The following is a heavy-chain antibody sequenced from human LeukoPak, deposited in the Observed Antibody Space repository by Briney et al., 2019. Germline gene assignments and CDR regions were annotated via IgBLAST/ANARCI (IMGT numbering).Heavy chain of an antibody. D-gene: IGHD4-23*01. CDR1: GGAFSGYY. CDR3: ARASNGGNSP. Sequence: SETLSLTCAVYGGAFSGYYWSWIRQPPGKGLEWTGEINHSGSTNYNPSLKSRVTISVDTSKTQFSLKLSSVTAADTAVYYCARASNGGNSPWGQGTLVTVSS. V-gene: IGHV4-34*01. J-gene: IGHJ4*02. CDR2: INHSGST.